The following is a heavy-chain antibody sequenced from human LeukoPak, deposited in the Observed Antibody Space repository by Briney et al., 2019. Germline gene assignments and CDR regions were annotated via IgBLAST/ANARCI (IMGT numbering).Heavy chain of an antibody. CDR1: GFTFSSYS. CDR2: ISSSSSYI. CDR3: ARCEDYYDSSGYYPLDY. V-gene: IGHV3-21*01. D-gene: IGHD3-22*01. J-gene: IGHJ4*02. Sequence: GGSLRLSCAASGFTFSSYSMNWVRQAPGKGLEWVSSISSSSSYIYYADSVKGRFTISRDNAKNSLYLQMNSLRAEDTAVYYCARCEDYYDSSGYYPLDYWGQETLVTVSS.